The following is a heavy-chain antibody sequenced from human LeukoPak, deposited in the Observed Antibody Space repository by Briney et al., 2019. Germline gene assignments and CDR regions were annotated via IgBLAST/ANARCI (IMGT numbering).Heavy chain of an antibody. CDR1: GFAFSSYA. CDR2: LYSDGNT. D-gene: IGHD1-14*01. J-gene: IGHJ4*02. V-gene: IGHV3-53*01. CDR3: ARGVEPLAANTLAY. Sequence: GGSLRLSCAASGFAFSSYAMTWVRQAPGKGLEWVSVLYSDGNTKYADSVQGRFIISRDNSKNTLYLEMNSLRPDDTAVYYCARGVEPLAANTLAYWGQGTLVTVSS.